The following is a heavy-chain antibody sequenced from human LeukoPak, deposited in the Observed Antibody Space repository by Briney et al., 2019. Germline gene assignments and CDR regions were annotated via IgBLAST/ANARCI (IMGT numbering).Heavy chain of an antibody. J-gene: IGHJ4*02. CDR2: IRYDGNNK. CDR3: VKDNPLDY. CDR1: GFTFSSYW. Sequence: QSGGSLRLSCAASGFTFSSYWMRWVRQAPGKGLEWVAFIRYDGNNKLYADSMKGRFTISRDNSKNTLYLHINSLRAEDTAVYYCVKDNPLDYWGQGTLVIVSS. D-gene: IGHD1-14*01. V-gene: IGHV3-30*02.